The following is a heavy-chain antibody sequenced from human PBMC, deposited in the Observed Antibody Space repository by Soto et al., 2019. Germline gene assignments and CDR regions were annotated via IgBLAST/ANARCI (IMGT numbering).Heavy chain of an antibody. Sequence: GGSLRLSCAASGFTFSSYEMNWVRQAPGKGLEWVSYISSSGSTIYYADSVKGRFTISRDNAKNSLYLQMNSLRAEDTAVYYCATLKGIFGVVIAKDPAFDYWGQGTLVTVSS. CDR2: ISSSGSTI. CDR3: ATLKGIFGVVIAKDPAFDY. V-gene: IGHV3-48*03. CDR1: GFTFSSYE. J-gene: IGHJ4*02. D-gene: IGHD3-3*01.